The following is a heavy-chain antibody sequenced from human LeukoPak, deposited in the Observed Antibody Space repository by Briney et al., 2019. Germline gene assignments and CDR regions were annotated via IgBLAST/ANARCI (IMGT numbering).Heavy chain of an antibody. CDR1: GYSINSGYF. CDR3: ARPPDSGDYGAAFDF. J-gene: IGHJ4*02. Sequence: SETLSLTCAVSGYSINSGYFWGWIRQSPGKGLEWIASIYHSVTTYYNPSLKSRITMSVDTSKNQFSLKLSSVTAADTAVYYCARPPDSGDYGAAFDFWGQGTLVTVSS. V-gene: IGHV4-38-2*01. CDR2: IYHSVTT. D-gene: IGHD4-17*01.